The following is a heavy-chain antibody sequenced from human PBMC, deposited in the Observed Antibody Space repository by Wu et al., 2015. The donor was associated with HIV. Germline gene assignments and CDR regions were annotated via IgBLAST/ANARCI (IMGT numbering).Heavy chain of an antibody. CDR2: IIPIFGTA. J-gene: IGHJ6*03. V-gene: IGHV1-69*05. CDR1: GGTFSSYA. D-gene: IGHD6-13*01. CDR3: ARDGAAAGHPGGNYYVLLHGR. Sequence: QVQLVQSGAEVKKPGSSVKVSCKASGGTFSSYAISWVRQAPGQGLEWMGGIIPIFGTANYAQKFQGRVTITTDESTSTAYMELSSLRSEDTAVYYCARDGAAAGHPGGNYYVLLHGRLGRKGPTVTVSS.